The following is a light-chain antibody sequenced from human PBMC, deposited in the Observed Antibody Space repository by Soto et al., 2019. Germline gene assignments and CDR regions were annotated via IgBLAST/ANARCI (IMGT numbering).Light chain of an antibody. CDR1: ESIDSW. CDR3: QQYNSYRA. CDR2: KAS. J-gene: IGKJ1*01. V-gene: IGKV1-5*03. Sequence: DIQMTQSPSTLSASVGDRVTITCRASESIDSWFAWHQQKPGRAPKLLISKASSLESGVPSRFSGSGFGTEFTLTISSLQPDDFATYYCQQYNSYRAFGQGTKVDNK.